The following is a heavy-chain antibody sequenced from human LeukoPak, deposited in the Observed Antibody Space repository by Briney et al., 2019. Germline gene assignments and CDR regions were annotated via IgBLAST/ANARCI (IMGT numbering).Heavy chain of an antibody. Sequence: GESLKISCKGSGYRFSTYWIAWVRQAPGKGLEWVAVIWYDGSNKYYADSVKGRFTISRDNSKNTLYLQMNSLRAEDTAVYYCARDETVYSSGWFYYYYGMDVWGQGTTVTVSS. CDR1: GYRFSTYW. J-gene: IGHJ6*02. CDR3: ARDETVYSSGWFYYYYGMDV. CDR2: IWYDGSNK. V-gene: IGHV3-33*01. D-gene: IGHD6-19*01.